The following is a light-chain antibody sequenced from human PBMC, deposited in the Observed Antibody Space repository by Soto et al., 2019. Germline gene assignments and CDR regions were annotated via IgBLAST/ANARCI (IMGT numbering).Light chain of an antibody. J-gene: IGKJ1*01. CDR1: QSISNW. Sequence: DIQMTQSPSTLSGSVGDRVIITCRASQSISNWLAWYQQKPGKAPNLLIYKASSLKSGVPSRFSGSGSGTEFTLTISSLQPDDFATYYCQQYDTCWTFGQGTKV. V-gene: IGKV1-5*03. CDR3: QQYDTCWT. CDR2: KAS.